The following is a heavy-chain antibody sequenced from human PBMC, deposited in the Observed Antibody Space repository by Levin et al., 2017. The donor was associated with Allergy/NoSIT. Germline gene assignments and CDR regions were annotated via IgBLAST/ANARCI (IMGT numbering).Heavy chain of an antibody. Sequence: GESLKISCAASGFTVSSHYMSWVRQAPGKGLEWVSVIYSGGSTYYADSVRGRFTMSRDNSKNTLYLQMNSLRAEDTAVYYCARGTAAAVTVGAFDIWGQGTMVTVSS. J-gene: IGHJ3*02. D-gene: IGHD6-13*01. CDR2: IYSGGST. V-gene: IGHV3-53*01. CDR3: ARGTAAAVTVGAFDI. CDR1: GFTVSSHY.